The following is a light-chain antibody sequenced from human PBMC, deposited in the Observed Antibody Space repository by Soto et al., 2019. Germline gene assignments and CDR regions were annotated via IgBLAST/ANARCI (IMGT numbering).Light chain of an antibody. CDR1: SSNIGSNY. V-gene: IGLV1-47*01. CDR2: RNN. Sequence: QSVLTQSPSASGTPGQRVTISCSGSSSNIGSNYVYWYQQLPGTAPKLLIYRNNQRPSGVPDRFSGSKSGTSASLAISGLRSEDEADYYCAAWDDSLGGLFGGGTKLTVL. CDR3: AAWDDSLGGL. J-gene: IGLJ2*01.